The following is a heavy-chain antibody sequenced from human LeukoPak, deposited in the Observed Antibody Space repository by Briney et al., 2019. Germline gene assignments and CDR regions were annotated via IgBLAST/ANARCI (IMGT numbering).Heavy chain of an antibody. Sequence: PSETLSLTSAVYGYSLTNHYWICIRQPPGKGLEWSGEINHSGSTNYNPSLKSRVTISVDTSKNQFFLKLSSVTAADTAVYYCARGPAAVHPWGQGTLVTVSS. CDR3: ARGPAAVHP. V-gene: IGHV4-34*01. CDR2: INHSGST. D-gene: IGHD6-13*01. J-gene: IGHJ5*02. CDR1: GYSLTNHY.